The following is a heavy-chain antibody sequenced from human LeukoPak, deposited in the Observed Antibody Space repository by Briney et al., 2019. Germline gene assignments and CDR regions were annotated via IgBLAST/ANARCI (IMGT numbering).Heavy chain of an antibody. CDR3: ARDSGYSSSWSDY. CDR2: IKQDGSEK. Sequence: GGSLRLSCAASGFTFSSYWMSWVRQAPGKGLEWAANIKQDGSEKYYVDSVKGRFTISRDNAKNSLYLQMNSLRAEDTAVYYCARDSGYSSSWSDYWGQGTLVTVSS. D-gene: IGHD6-13*01. J-gene: IGHJ4*02. V-gene: IGHV3-7*01. CDR1: GFTFSSYW.